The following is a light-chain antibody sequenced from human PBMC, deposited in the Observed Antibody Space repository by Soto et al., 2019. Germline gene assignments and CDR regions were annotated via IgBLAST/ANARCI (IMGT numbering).Light chain of an antibody. J-gene: IGLJ1*01. CDR2: DVN. CDR1: SSDVGNSNG. Sequence: QSVLTQPPSVSGSPGQSVAISCTGTSSDVGNSNGVSWYHQPPGTAPKLMIYDVNNRPSGVPDRFPGSKSGNTASLTISGLQAEDEGDYYCSSYTSSSTYVFGTGTKVTVL. CDR3: SSYTSSSTYV. V-gene: IGLV2-18*02.